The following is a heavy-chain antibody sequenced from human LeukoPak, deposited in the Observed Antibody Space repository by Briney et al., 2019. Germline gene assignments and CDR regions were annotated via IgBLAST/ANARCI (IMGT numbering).Heavy chain of an antibody. CDR3: ATGDGITGPNNWFDP. CDR2: VDPEDGET. V-gene: IGHV1-69-2*01. CDR1: GYTFTDYY. Sequence: ATVKISCKVSGYTFTDYYMHWVQQAPGKGLEWMGLVDPEDGETIYAEKFQGRVTITADTSTDTAYMELSSLRSEDTAVYYCATGDGITGPNNWFDPRGQGTLVTVSS. D-gene: IGHD1-20*01. J-gene: IGHJ5*02.